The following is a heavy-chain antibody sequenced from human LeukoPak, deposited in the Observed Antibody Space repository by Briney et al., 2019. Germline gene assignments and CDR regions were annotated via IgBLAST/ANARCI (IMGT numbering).Heavy chain of an antibody. CDR2: ISSSSSYI. J-gene: IGHJ6*03. CDR3: ASGGYSRNYYYYMDV. D-gene: IGHD2-15*01. V-gene: IGHV3-21*01. Sequence: GGSLRLSCAASGFTFSSYSMNWVRQAPGKGLGWVSSISSSSSYIYYADSVKGRFTISRDNAKNSLYLQMNSLRAEDTAVYYCASGGYSRNYYYYMDVWGKGTTVTISS. CDR1: GFTFSSYS.